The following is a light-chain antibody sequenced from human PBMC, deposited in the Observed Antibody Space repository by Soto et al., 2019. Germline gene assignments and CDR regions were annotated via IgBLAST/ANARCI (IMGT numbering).Light chain of an antibody. V-gene: IGLV2-14*01. CDR1: SSDVGGYNY. CDR2: EVS. Sequence: QSVLPHPASVSWSPGHSITISCTGTSSDVGGYNYVSWYQQHPGKAPKLMIYEVSNRPSGVSNRFSGSKSGNTASLTISGLQAEEEADYYCSSYTSSSTQFGTGTKVTVL. CDR3: SSYTSSSTQ. J-gene: IGLJ1*01.